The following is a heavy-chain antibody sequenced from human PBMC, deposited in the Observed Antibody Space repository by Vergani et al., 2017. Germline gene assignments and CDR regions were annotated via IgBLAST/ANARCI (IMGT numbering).Heavy chain of an antibody. CDR2: MDYSGST. J-gene: IGHJ4*02. D-gene: IGHD2-15*01. Sequence: QVQLQESGPGLVKPSETLSLTCTVSGDSVISTDYHWGWIRQPPGKGLEWIGSMDYSGSTSYNPSLESRISISFDTTKNQFSLRLTSVTAADTAVYYWASKRGACRAAVCHSYDFWLPGTLVGVS. CDR1: GDSVISTDYH. CDR3: ASKRGACRAAVCHSYDF. V-gene: IGHV4-39*01.